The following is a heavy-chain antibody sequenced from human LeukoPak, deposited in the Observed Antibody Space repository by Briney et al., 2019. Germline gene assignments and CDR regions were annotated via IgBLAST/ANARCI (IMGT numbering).Heavy chain of an antibody. CDR1: GYTFTGYY. Sequence: ASVKVSCKASGYTFTGYYMHWVRQAPGQGREWMGWINPNSGGTNYAQKFQGRVTMTRDTSISTAYMELSRLRSDDTAVYYCARDAMMFSSTSSLDNWFDPWGQGTLVTVSS. D-gene: IGHD6-6*01. CDR3: ARDAMMFSSTSSLDNWFDP. J-gene: IGHJ5*02. CDR2: INPNSGGT. V-gene: IGHV1-2*02.